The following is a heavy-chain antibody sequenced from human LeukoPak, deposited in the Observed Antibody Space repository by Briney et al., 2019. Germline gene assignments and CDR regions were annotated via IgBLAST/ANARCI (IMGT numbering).Heavy chain of an antibody. Sequence: GGSLRLSCAASGFTFSSYSMNWVRQAPGKGLEWVSSISSSSSYIYYADSVKGRFTISRDNGKNLLYLQMNSLRAEDTAVYYCARDPCSSTSCYTGAFDFWGQGTMVTVSS. D-gene: IGHD2-2*02. J-gene: IGHJ3*01. CDR2: ISSSSSYI. CDR1: GFTFSSYS. V-gene: IGHV3-21*01. CDR3: ARDPCSSTSCYTGAFDF.